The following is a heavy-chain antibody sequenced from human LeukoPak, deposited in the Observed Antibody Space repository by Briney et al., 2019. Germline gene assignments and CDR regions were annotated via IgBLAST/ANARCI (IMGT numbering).Heavy chain of an antibody. CDR1: GGSFSGYY. V-gene: IGHV4-34*01. CDR3: ARPSIAAAFDP. Sequence: SETLSLTCAVYGGSFSGYYWSWIRQPPGKGLEWIGEINHSGSTNYNPSLKSRVTISVDTSKNQFSLKLSSVTAADTAVYYCARPSIAAAFDPWGQGTLVTVSS. D-gene: IGHD6-13*01. J-gene: IGHJ5*02. CDR2: INHSGST.